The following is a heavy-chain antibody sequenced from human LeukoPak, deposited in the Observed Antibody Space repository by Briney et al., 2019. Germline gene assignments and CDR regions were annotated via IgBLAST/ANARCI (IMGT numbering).Heavy chain of an antibody. CDR3: ARDGGETYSDYYGMDV. CDR1: GFTFSSYA. J-gene: IGHJ6*04. D-gene: IGHD2-21*01. V-gene: IGHV3-30*04. Sequence: GGSLRLSCAASGFTFSSYAMHWVRQATGKGLEWVAVISYDGSNKYYADSVKGRFTISRDNSKNTLYLQMNSLRAEDTAVYYCARDGGETYSDYYGMDVWGKGTTVTVSS. CDR2: ISYDGSNK.